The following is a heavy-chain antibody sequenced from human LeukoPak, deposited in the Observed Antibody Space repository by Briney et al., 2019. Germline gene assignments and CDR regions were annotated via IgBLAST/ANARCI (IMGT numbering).Heavy chain of an antibody. CDR2: VNRDGSET. J-gene: IGHJ6*02. D-gene: IGHD2-8*01. CDR3: AVLHYYAMDV. V-gene: IGHV3-7*03. Sequence: GGSLRLSCAASGFTLSNHWMTWVRQVPGRGPEWVANVNRDGSETYYLDSVKGRFTISRDNAKNSLYLQMNSLRGEDAALYYCAVLHYYAMDVWGQGTTVTVSS. CDR1: GFTLSNHW.